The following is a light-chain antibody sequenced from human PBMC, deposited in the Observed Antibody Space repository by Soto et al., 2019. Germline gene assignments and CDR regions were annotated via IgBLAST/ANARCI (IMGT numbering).Light chain of an antibody. CDR2: DAS. J-gene: IGKJ4*01. CDR1: QSINNW. Sequence: DVQMTQSPSSLSASVGDRVTITCRASQSINNWLAWYQQKPGKAPKFLIYDASTLETGVPSRFSGGASGTEFALPLSGLQPEDVTSYYCQQHATYPLTFGGGTRGELK. CDR3: QQHATYPLT. V-gene: IGKV1-5*01.